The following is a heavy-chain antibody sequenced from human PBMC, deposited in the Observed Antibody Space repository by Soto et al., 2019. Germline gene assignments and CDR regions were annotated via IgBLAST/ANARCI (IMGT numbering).Heavy chain of an antibody. CDR1: GGTFSSYA. CDR2: IIPIFGTA. Sequence: ASVKVSCKASGGTFSSYAISWVRQVPGQGLEWMGGIIPIFGTANYAQKFQGRVTITADESTSTAYMELSSLRSEDTAVYYCARRYYYDSSGASDAFDIWGQGTMVTVSS. V-gene: IGHV1-69*13. D-gene: IGHD3-22*01. J-gene: IGHJ3*02. CDR3: ARRYYYDSSGASDAFDI.